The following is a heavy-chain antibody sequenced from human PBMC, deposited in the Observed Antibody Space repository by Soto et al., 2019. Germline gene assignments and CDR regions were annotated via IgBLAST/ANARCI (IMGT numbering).Heavy chain of an antibody. J-gene: IGHJ4*02. CDR1: GYTFTGYY. V-gene: IGHV1-2*02. CDR2: INPNSGGT. Sequence: ASVEVSCKASGYTFTGYYMLWVRQAPGQGLEWTGWINPNSGGTNYAQKFQGRVTMTRDTSISTAYMELSRLRSDDTAVYYCATHTAMGYDYWGQGTLVTVSS. CDR3: ATHTAMGYDY. D-gene: IGHD5-18*01.